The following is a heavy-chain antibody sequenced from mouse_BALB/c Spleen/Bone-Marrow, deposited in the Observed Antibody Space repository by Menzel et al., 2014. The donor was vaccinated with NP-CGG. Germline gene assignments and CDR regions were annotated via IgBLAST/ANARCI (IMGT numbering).Heavy chain of an antibody. J-gene: IGHJ4*01. CDR1: GYTFTSYW. CDR3: GIGNYGSSYAMDY. V-gene: IGHV1-69*02. CDR2: IDPSDSYT. D-gene: IGHD1-1*01. Sequence: QVQLQQSGAELVKPGASVKLSCKASGYTFTSYWMHWVKQRPGQGLEWIGEIDPSDSYTKYNQNFKGKATLTVDKSSSTAYIQLSSLTSEDSAVYYCGIGNYGSSYAMDYWGQRTSVTVSS.